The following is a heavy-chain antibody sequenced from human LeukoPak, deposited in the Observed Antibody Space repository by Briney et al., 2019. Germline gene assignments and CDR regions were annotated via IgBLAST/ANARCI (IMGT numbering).Heavy chain of an antibody. CDR3: ARDREAVAGTHDSWFDP. CDR1: GYTFTSYA. J-gene: IGHJ5*02. D-gene: IGHD6-19*01. V-gene: IGHV7-4-1*02. Sequence: ASVKVSCTASGYTFTSYAMNWVRQAPGQGLEWMGWINTNTGNPTYAQGFTGRFVFSLDTSVSTAYLQISSLKAEDTAVYYCARDREAVAGTHDSWFDPWGQGTLVTVSS. CDR2: INTNTGNP.